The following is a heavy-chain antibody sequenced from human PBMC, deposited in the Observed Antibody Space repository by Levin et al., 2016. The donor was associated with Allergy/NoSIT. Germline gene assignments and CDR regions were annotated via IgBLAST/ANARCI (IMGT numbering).Heavy chain of an antibody. Sequence: GGSLRLSCVASELTFSTHAMNWVRQAPGKGLEWVSYISATSVKIDYADSVKGRFTISRDNAKNSVYLQMNSLREEDTAVYYCARDMSSGNIWYYFFDSWGQGALVTVSS. V-gene: IGHV3-48*02. J-gene: IGHJ4*02. D-gene: IGHD6-13*01. CDR2: ISATSVKI. CDR1: ELTFSTHA. CDR3: ARDMSSGNIWYYFFDS.